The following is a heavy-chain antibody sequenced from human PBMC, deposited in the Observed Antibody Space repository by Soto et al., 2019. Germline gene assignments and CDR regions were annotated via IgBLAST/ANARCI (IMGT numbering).Heavy chain of an antibody. CDR3: AREGSDYYDSSGYAHYFDY. CDR1: GGTFSSYA. J-gene: IGHJ4*02. D-gene: IGHD3-22*01. V-gene: IGHV1-69*12. CDR2: IIPIFGTA. Sequence: QVQLVQSGAEVKKPGSSVKVSCKASGGTFSSYAISWVRQAPGQGLEWMGGIIPIFGTANYAQKFQGRVTITADEXXSXAXKELSSLRSEDTAVYYCAREGSDYYDSSGYAHYFDYWGQGTLVTVSS.